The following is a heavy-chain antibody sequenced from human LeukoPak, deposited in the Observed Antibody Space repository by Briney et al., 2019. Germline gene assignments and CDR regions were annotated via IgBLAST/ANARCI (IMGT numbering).Heavy chain of an antibody. Sequence: SETLSLTCTVSGGPISGYYWSWIRQHPGKGLEWIGYIYYSGSTYYNPSLKSRVTISVDTSKNQFSLKLSSVTAADTAVYYCARESYYYDSSGHRGLFDPWGQGTLVTVSS. J-gene: IGHJ5*02. D-gene: IGHD3-22*01. V-gene: IGHV4-31*03. CDR1: GGPISGYY. CDR3: ARESYYYDSSGHRGLFDP. CDR2: IYYSGST.